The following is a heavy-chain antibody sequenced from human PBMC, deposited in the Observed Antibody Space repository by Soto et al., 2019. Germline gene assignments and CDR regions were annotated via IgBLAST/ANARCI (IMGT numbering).Heavy chain of an antibody. J-gene: IGHJ6*03. D-gene: IGHD1-1*01. CDR3: AGGSWDDVTGHYYMDV. V-gene: IGHV6-1*01. CDR2: TYYRTKWYI. CDR1: GDSVSSNSAA. Sequence: QVQLQQSGPGLVKPSQTLSLTCDISGDSVSSNSAAWNWIRQTPSRGLEWLGRTYYRTKWYINYDLSVKRRITVNPGTTKNQCTRQLNSVNPEDTAVYYCAGGSWDDVTGHYYMDVWGKGTTVTVSS.